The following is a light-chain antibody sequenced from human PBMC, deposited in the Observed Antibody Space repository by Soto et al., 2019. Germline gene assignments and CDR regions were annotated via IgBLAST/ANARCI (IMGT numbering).Light chain of an antibody. J-gene: IGKJ1*01. CDR1: QSVDSN. CDR2: GAS. V-gene: IGKV3-15*01. CDR3: QQYGNSPRT. Sequence: EIVMTQSPATLSVSPGERATLSCRASQSVDSNLAWYQQKPGQAPRLLIYGASTRATGIPARFSGSGSGTDFTLTISRLEPEDSAVYYCQQYGNSPRTFGQGTKVDIK.